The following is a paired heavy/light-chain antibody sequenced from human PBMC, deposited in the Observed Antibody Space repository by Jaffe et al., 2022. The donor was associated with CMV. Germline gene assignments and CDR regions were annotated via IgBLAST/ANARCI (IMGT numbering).Light chain of an antibody. CDR3: YSRDSSQRGV. CDR2: YNN. CDR1: SLRSYH. Sequence: SSELTQDPAVSVALGQTVTITCQGESLRSYHATWFQQKPGRAPILVIYYNNIRPSGVPDRFSDSRSGNTASLTISGAQAEDEADYYCYSRDSSQRGVFGGGTKLTVL. J-gene: IGLJ3*02. V-gene: IGLV3-19*01.
Heavy chain of an antibody. V-gene: IGHV4-59*01. Sequence: QVQLQESGPGLVKPSETLSLSCSVSGGSMTNYFWSWIRQPPGKGLEWIGYIFYTGATNYNSSLKSRVAMSVDTSKDQFSLKLTSVTAADTAVYYCARGAFCSGGDCYWLDSWGQGTLVTVSS. J-gene: IGHJ5*02. CDR3: ARGAFCSGGDCYWLDS. CDR1: GGSMTNYF. D-gene: IGHD2-21*02. CDR2: IFYTGAT.